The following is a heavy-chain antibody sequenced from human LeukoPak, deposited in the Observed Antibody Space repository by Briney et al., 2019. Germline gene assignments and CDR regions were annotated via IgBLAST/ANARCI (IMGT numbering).Heavy chain of an antibody. CDR1: GFTFSNYG. Sequence: GRSLRLSCLASGFTFSNYGMHWVRQVPGKGLEWVAFVWYDGSKDYYADSVKGRFSVSRDNSRNTLYLQMTSLRGDDSALYYCARDHSYGSNYHDYGMDVWGHGTTVTVSS. V-gene: IGHV3-33*01. J-gene: IGHJ6*02. CDR2: VWYDGSKD. D-gene: IGHD5-18*01. CDR3: ARDHSYGSNYHDYGMDV.